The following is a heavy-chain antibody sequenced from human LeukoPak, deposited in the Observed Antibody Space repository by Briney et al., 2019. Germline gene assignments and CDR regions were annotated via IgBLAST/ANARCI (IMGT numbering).Heavy chain of an antibody. CDR2: FDPEDGET. D-gene: IGHD3-22*01. CDR3: ATAIFGSSGYYLDY. V-gene: IGHV1-24*01. Sequence: GASVKVSCKVSGYTLTELSMHWVRQAPGKGLEWMGGFDPEDGETIYAQKFRGRVTMTEDTSTDTAYMELSSLRSEDTAVYYCATAIFGSSGYYLDYWGQGTLVTVSS. CDR1: GYTLTELS. J-gene: IGHJ4*02.